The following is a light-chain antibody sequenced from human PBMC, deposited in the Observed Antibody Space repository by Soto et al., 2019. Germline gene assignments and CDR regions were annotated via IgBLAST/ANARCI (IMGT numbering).Light chain of an antibody. V-gene: IGLV1-44*01. CDR3: AAWDDSLNGVV. J-gene: IGLJ2*01. CDR2: SGN. Sequence: QSVLTQPPSASGTPGQRVTISCSGSSSNVGSYTVYWYQQLPGTAPKVLIYSGNRRPSGVPARFSGSKSGTSASLAISGLQSEDEAAYYCAAWDDSLNGVVFGGGTKLTVL. CDR1: SSNVGSYT.